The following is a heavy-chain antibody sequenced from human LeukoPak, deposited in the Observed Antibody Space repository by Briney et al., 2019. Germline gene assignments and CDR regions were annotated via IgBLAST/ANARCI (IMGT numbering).Heavy chain of an antibody. CDR1: GFTFSGYW. Sequence: PGGSLRLSCVASGFTFSGYWMGWARQAPGKGLEWVANIMKDGSTKQYVDSVKGRFTISRDNSKNTLYLQMNSLRAEDTAVYYCAKDGLGTYDYVWGSYRHNAPFDHWGQGTLVTVSS. D-gene: IGHD3-16*02. CDR2: IMKDGSTK. J-gene: IGHJ4*02. CDR3: AKDGLGTYDYVWGSYRHNAPFDH. V-gene: IGHV3-7*03.